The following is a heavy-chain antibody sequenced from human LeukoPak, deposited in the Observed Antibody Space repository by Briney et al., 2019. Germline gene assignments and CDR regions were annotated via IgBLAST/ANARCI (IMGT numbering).Heavy chain of an antibody. CDR1: GFTFSSYA. V-gene: IGHV3-23*01. Sequence: GGSLRHSCAASGFTFSSYAMSWVRQAPGKGLEWVSAISGSGGSTYYADSVKGRFTISRDNSKNTLYLQMNSLRAEDTAVYYCAKDGSRELLEDAFDIWGQGTMVTVSS. CDR3: AKDGSRELLEDAFDI. J-gene: IGHJ3*02. D-gene: IGHD1-26*01. CDR2: ISGSGGST.